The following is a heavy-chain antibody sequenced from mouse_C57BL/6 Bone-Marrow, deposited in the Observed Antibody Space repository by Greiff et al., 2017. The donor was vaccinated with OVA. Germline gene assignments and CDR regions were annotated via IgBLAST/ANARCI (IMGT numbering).Heavy chain of an antibody. CDR3: ARVPFYYGSSLYAMDY. D-gene: IGHD1-1*01. V-gene: IGHV1-19*01. CDR2: INPYNGGT. Sequence: VQLQQSGPVLVKPGASVKMSCKASGYTFTDYYMNWVKQSHGKSLEWIGVINPYNGGTSYNQKFKGKATLTVDKSSSTAYMELNSLTSEDSAVYYCARVPFYYGSSLYAMDYWGQGTSVTVSS. CDR1: GYTFTDYY. J-gene: IGHJ4*01.